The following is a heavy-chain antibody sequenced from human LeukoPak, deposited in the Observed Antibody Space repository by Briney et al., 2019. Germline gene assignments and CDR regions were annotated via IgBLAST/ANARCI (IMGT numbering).Heavy chain of an antibody. Sequence: GGSLRLSCAASGLTFISYEMNWVRQAPGKGLEWVSYISSSGGTIYYADSVQGRFTISRDNAKNSLYLQMNSLRAEDTAVYYCARALPSSWYYFDYWGQGTLVTVSS. CDR1: GLTFISYE. J-gene: IGHJ4*02. CDR2: ISSSGGTI. CDR3: ARALPSSWYYFDY. V-gene: IGHV3-48*03. D-gene: IGHD6-13*01.